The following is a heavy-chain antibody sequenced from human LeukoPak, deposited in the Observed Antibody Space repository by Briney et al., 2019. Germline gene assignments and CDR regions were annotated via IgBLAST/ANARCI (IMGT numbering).Heavy chain of an antibody. V-gene: IGHV3-21*06. CDR3: LRGDRRDY. CDR2: IDSSGGYM. CDR1: GFTFSSYG. Sequence: GGSLRLSCAASGFTFSSYGMSWIRQAPGKGLEWVSSIDSSGGYMFYADSVKGRFIISRDNAKDSLYLQMNSLRVEDTAVYYCLRGDRRDYWGQGTLVTVSS. J-gene: IGHJ4*02.